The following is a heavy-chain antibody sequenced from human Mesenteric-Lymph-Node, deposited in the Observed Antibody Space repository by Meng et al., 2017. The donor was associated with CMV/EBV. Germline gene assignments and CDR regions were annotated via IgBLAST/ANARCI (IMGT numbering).Heavy chain of an antibody. D-gene: IGHD4-17*01. J-gene: IGHJ3*02. V-gene: IGHV5-51*01. CDR3: ARRPETKGNDAFDI. CDR2: IYPGDSDT. CDR1: GYSFTSFW. Sequence: GESLKISCKDSGYSFTSFWIGWVRQMPGKGLEWMGIIYPGDSDTRYSPSFQGQVTISAEKSISTAYLQWSSLKASDTAMYYCARRPETKGNDAFDIWGQGTMVTVSS.